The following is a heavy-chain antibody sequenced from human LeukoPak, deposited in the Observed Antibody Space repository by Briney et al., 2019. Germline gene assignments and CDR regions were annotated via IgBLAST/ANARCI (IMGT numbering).Heavy chain of an antibody. Sequence: GGSLRLSCTASGFTLSNYWMHWVRQAPGKGLVWVSRISKDGTSTSYADSVKGRFTISRDNSKNTLYLQMNSLRAEDTAVYYCAKDLRGYYYDSSGYFDYWGQGTLVTVSS. CDR2: ISKDGTST. V-gene: IGHV3-74*01. J-gene: IGHJ4*02. CDR3: AKDLRGYYYDSSGYFDY. CDR1: GFTLSNYW. D-gene: IGHD3-22*01.